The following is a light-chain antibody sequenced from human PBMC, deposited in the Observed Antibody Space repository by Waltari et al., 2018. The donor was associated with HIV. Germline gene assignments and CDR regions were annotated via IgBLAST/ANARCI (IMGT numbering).Light chain of an antibody. V-gene: IGKV1-8*01. Sequence: AIRMTQSPSSASASTVDRVSITCRASQDISNDVAWYQQKPGEAPKPLISAASTLHSGVPSRFIGTRSGTAVTVTITCLQSEDISTYFCQQYFASPRAFGQGARVE. CDR2: AAS. J-gene: IGKJ1*01. CDR3: QQYFASPRA. CDR1: QDISND.